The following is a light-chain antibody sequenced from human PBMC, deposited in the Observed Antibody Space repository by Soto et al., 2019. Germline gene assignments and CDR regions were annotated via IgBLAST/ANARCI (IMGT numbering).Light chain of an antibody. V-gene: IGLV2-14*01. CDR2: DVS. CDR3: SSYTTSNTRQIV. Sequence: QSALTQPASVSGSPGQSITISCTGTSSDVGGYNYVSWYQQHPGKAPKFMIYDVSNRPSGVSNRFSGSKSGTTASLTISGLQAEDEDDYYCSSYTTSNTRQIVFGTGTKVTVL. CDR1: SSDVGGYNY. J-gene: IGLJ1*01.